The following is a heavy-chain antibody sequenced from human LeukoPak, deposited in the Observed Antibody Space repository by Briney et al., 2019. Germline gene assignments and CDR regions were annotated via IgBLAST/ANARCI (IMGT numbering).Heavy chain of an antibody. D-gene: IGHD1-26*01. CDR2: ISSGSSYI. CDR3: ARDDFSGSYCD. Sequence: GGSLRLSCAASGFTLRTYYMNWVRQAPGKGLEWVSSISSGSSYIYYRDSVKGRFTISRDNTKNSLYLQMNSLRADDAATYYCARDDFSGSYCDWGQGTLVTVSS. V-gene: IGHV3-21*01. J-gene: IGHJ4*02. CDR1: GFTLRTYY.